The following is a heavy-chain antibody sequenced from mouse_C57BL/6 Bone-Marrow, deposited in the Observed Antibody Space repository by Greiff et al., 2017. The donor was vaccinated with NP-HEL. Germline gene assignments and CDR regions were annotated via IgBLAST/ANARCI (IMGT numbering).Heavy chain of an antibody. CDR1: GYTFTDYY. D-gene: IGHD1-1*02. CDR3: ARVDMDYFDY. Sequence: EVQLQQSGSELVKPGASVKISCKASGYTFTDYYMNWVKQSHGKSLEWIGDINPNNGGTSYNQKFKGKATLTVDKSSSTAYMELRSLTSEDSAVYYCARVDMDYFDYWGQGTTLTVSS. CDR2: INPNNGGT. V-gene: IGHV1-26*01. J-gene: IGHJ2*01.